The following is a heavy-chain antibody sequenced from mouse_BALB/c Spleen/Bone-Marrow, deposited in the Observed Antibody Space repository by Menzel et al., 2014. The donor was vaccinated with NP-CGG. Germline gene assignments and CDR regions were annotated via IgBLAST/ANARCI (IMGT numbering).Heavy chain of an antibody. V-gene: IGHV1S56*01. Sequence: VQLQQSRPELVKPGASVRISCKASDYTFTSYYIHWVKQRPGQGLEWIGWIYPGNVNTKYNEKFKGKATLTADKSSSTAYMQLSSLTSEDAAFYFCASGDYWGQGTTLTVSS. CDR1: DYTFTSYY. CDR2: IYPGNVNT. CDR3: ASGDY. J-gene: IGHJ2*01.